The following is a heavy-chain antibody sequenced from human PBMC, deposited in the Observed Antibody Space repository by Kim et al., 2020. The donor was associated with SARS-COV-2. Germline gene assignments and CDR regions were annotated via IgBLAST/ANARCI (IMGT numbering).Heavy chain of an antibody. V-gene: IGHV7-4-1*02. Sequence: ASVKVSCKASGYTFTSYAMNWVRQAPGQGLEWMGWINTNTGNPTYAQGFTGRFVFSLDTSVSTAYLQISSLKAEDTAVYYCARDFLPDILTGYSLVYFDYWGQGTLVTVSS. J-gene: IGHJ4*02. CDR2: INTNTGNP. CDR1: GYTFTSYA. D-gene: IGHD3-9*01. CDR3: ARDFLPDILTGYSLVYFDY.